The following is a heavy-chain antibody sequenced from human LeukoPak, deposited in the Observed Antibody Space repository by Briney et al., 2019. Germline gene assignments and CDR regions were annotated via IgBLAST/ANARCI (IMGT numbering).Heavy chain of an antibody. V-gene: IGHV3-48*03. CDR2: ISNSGSTI. CDR1: GFTFSSYE. D-gene: IGHD1-26*01. Sequence: GGSLRLSCAASGFTFSSYEMNWVCQAPGKGLEWVSYISNSGSTIYYADSVKGRFTISRDNAKNLLYLQMNSLRAEDTAVYYCARYSGSYYYFDYWGQGTLVTVSS. CDR3: ARYSGSYYYFDY. J-gene: IGHJ4*02.